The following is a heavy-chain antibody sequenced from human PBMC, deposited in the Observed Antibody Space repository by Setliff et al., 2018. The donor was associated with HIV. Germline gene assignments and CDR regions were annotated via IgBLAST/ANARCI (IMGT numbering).Heavy chain of an antibody. CDR3: ARKRSVDSSGYYRDYYYMDV. V-gene: IGHV4-59*11. CDR2: IYYNGNT. D-gene: IGHD3-22*01. Sequence: SETLSLTCTVSGGSISSHYWGWIRQPPGKGLEWIGYIYYNGNTNYNPSLKSRVIISIDTPKNQFSLKLSSVTAADTAVYYCARKRSVDSSGYYRDYYYMDVWGKGTTVTVSS. CDR1: GGSISSHY. J-gene: IGHJ6*03.